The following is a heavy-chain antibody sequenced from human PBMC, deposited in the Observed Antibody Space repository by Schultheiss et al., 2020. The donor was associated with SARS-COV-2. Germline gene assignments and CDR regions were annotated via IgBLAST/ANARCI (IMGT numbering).Heavy chain of an antibody. CDR3: AREGEMATPNYYYYGMDV. Sequence: SVKVSCKASGYTFTSYAMHWVRQAPGQRLEWMGGIIPIFGTANYAQKFQGRVTITADESTSTAYMELSSLRSEDTAVYYCAREGEMATPNYYYYGMDVWGQGTTVTVSS. V-gene: IGHV1-69*13. J-gene: IGHJ6*02. D-gene: IGHD5-24*01. CDR2: IIPIFGTA. CDR1: GYTFTSYA.